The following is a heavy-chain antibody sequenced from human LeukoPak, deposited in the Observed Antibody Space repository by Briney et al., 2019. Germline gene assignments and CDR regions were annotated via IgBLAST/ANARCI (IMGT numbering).Heavy chain of an antibody. D-gene: IGHD3-16*01. CDR2: ISSRSTYI. CDR3: AKSTRAVMAMMDV. V-gene: IGHV3-21*01. Sequence: PGGSLRLSCAASGFTFSSYSMNWVRPAPGKGLEWVSSISSRSTYIYSADTVKGRFTISRDNARYSRNLQMNSLGAADTAVYFCAKSTRAVMAMMDVWGKGTTVTVSS. CDR1: GFTFSSYS. J-gene: IGHJ6*04.